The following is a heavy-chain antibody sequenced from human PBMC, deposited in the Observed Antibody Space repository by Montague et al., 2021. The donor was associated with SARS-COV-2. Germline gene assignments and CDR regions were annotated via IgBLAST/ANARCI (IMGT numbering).Heavy chain of an antibody. Sequence: SLRLSCAASGFTFSSYGMHWVRQAPGKGLEWVAVIWYDGSNKYYADSVKGRFTISRDNSKNTLCLQMNSLRAEDTAVFYCAKDRRAEGATIDYWGQGTLVTVSS. CDR1: GFTFSSYG. V-gene: IGHV3-33*06. J-gene: IGHJ4*02. D-gene: IGHD1-26*01. CDR3: AKDRRAEGATIDY. CDR2: IWYDGSNK.